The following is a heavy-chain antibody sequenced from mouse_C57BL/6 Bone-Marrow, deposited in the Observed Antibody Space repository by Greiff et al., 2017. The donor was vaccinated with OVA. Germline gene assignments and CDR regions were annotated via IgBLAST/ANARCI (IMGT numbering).Heavy chain of an antibody. J-gene: IGHJ3*01. CDR2: ISDGGSYT. CDR1: GFTFSSYA. V-gene: IGHV5-4*01. D-gene: IGHD1-1*01. Sequence: EVKLVESGGGLVKPGGSLKLSCAASGFTFSSYAMSWVRQTPEKRLEWVATISDGGSYTYYPDNVKGRFTISRDNAKNNLYLQMSQLKSEDTAMYYCARDIPSDYGSSYPFAYWGQGTLVTVSA. CDR3: ARDIPSDYGSSYPFAY.